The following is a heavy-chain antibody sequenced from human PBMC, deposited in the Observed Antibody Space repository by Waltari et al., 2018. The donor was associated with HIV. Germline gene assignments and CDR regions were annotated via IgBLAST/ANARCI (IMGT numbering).Heavy chain of an antibody. D-gene: IGHD3-10*01. J-gene: IGHJ4*02. Sequence: EVQLLESGGGLVQPGGSLRLSCAASGFSFSNYGMSWVRQAAGRGLDWVSSIGGIGATIYYADSVKGRFTISRDNSRNILYLQMNSLRAEDTALYFCAKLNTGSEDWGQGTLVTVSS. V-gene: IGHV3-23*01. CDR3: AKLNTGSED. CDR1: GFSFSNYG. CDR2: IGGIGATI.